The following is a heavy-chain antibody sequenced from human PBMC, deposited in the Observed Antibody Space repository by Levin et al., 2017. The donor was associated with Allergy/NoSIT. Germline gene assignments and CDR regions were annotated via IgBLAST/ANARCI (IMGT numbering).Heavy chain of an antibody. J-gene: IGHJ4*02. V-gene: IGHV4-59*01. CDR2: IYNSGSTNYRGST. D-gene: IGHD5-18*01. Sequence: PSETLSLTCTVSGGSGGSINSYYWSWIRQPPGKGLEWIGYIYNSGSTNYRGSTNYNPSLKSRVTIPVGTSKNQFSLKLSSVTAADTAVYYCASSYNYGKFDYWGQGILVTVSS. CDR3: ASSYNYGKFDY. CDR1: GGSGGSINSYY.